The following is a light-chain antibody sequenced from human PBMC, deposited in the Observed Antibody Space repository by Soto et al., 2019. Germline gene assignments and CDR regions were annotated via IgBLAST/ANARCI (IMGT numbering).Light chain of an antibody. CDR1: QSVSSSY. CDR3: QQYGSSGWT. Sequence: EIVLTQSPGTLSLSPGERATLSCRASQSVSSSYLAWYQQKPGQAPRLLIYGASSRATGIPDRLSGSGSGTDFTLTISRLEPEDFAVYYCQQYGSSGWTFGQGTKVEIK. CDR2: GAS. V-gene: IGKV3-20*01. J-gene: IGKJ1*01.